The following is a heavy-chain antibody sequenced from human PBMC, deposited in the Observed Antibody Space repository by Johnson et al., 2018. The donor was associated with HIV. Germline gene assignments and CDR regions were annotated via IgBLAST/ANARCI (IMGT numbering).Heavy chain of an antibody. V-gene: IGHV3-9*01. Sequence: VQLVESGGGLVQPGRSLRLSCAASGFTFDDYAMHWVRQAPGKGLEWVSGISWNSGSIGYAASVKGRFTISRDNAKNSLYLQMNSLRAEDTALYYCAKDGKTERRYSSSSVLNAFDIWGQGTMVTVSS. CDR2: ISWNSGSI. J-gene: IGHJ3*02. CDR1: GFTFDDYA. CDR3: AKDGKTERRYSSSSVLNAFDI. D-gene: IGHD6-6*01.